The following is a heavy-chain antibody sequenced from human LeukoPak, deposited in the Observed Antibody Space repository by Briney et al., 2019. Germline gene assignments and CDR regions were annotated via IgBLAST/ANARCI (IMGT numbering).Heavy chain of an antibody. J-gene: IGHJ6*02. V-gene: IGHV4-39*01. CDR3: ARHFGGIGHYYYYYGMDV. CDR2: IYYSGGT. CDR1: GGSISSSSYY. Sequence: SETLSLTCTVSGGSISSSSYYWGWIRQPPGKGLEWIGSIYYSGGTYYNPSLKSRVTISVDTSKNQFSLKLSSVTAADTAVYYCARHFGGIGHYYYYYGMDVWGQGTTVTVSS. D-gene: IGHD3-10*01.